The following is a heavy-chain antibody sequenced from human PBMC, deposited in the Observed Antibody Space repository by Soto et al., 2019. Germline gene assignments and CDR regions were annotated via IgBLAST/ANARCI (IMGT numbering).Heavy chain of an antibody. CDR1: GYRFATFY. CDR2: MNLDTGGT. Sequence: GSAKVSCKASGYRFATFYIHWVRQAPGQGLEWMGRMNLDTGGTTYAQKFQGRVTMTRDTSISTAYMEVTNLKSDDTAIYYCARDGNFAFRGYSFGFDFWGQGTLVTLSS. CDR3: ARDGNFAFRGYSFGFDF. D-gene: IGHD5-18*01. J-gene: IGHJ4*02. V-gene: IGHV1-2*06.